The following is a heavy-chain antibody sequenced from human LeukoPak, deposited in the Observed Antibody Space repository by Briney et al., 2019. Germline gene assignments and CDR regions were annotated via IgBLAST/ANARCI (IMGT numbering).Heavy chain of an antibody. CDR3: ARGVHITVSGWHFDF. Sequence: PGGSLRLSCAASGFTFNSFHINWVRQAPGKGLEWISFISGPSNNIDYADSVRGRFTISRDYARNSVYLQMNSLRVDDTAVYYCARGVHITVSGWHFDFWGRGAQVTVSS. J-gene: IGHJ2*01. V-gene: IGHV3-48*04. D-gene: IGHD6-19*01. CDR2: ISGPSNNI. CDR1: GFTFNSFH.